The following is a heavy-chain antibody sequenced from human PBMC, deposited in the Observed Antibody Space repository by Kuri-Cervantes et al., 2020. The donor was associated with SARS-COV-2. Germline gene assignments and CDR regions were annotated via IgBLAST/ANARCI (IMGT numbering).Heavy chain of an antibody. CDR2: INHSGST. J-gene: IGHJ6*02. Sequence: ESLKISCAVYGGSFSGYYWSWIRQPPGKGLEWIGEINHSGSTNYNPSLKSRVTISVDTSKNQFSLKLSSVTAADTAAYYCARGRVYARRIYYYYYGMDVWGQGTTVTVSS. CDR3: ARGRVYARRIYYYYYGMDV. V-gene: IGHV4-34*01. D-gene: IGHD3-16*01. CDR1: GGSFSGYY.